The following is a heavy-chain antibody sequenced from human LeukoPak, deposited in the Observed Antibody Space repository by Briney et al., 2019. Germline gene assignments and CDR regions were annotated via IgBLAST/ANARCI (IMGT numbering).Heavy chain of an antibody. J-gene: IGHJ5*02. Sequence: SETLSLTCTVSGGSISSYYWSWIRQPPGKGLEWIGYIYFTGSTNYNPSLKSRVTMSVDTSNNQFSLKLSSVSAADTAVYYCARRYCTDGVCYLVSWGQGTLVTVSS. CDR3: ARRYCTDGVCYLVS. D-gene: IGHD2-8*01. V-gene: IGHV4-59*12. CDR2: IYFTGST. CDR1: GGSISSYY.